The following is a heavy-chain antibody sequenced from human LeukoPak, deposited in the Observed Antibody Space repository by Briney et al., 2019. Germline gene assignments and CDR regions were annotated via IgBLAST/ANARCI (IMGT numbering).Heavy chain of an antibody. D-gene: IGHD3-10*01. J-gene: IGHJ6*02. CDR3: ARDSYGSGSYYKRHYYYYGMDV. Sequence: SETLSLTCTVSGGSISSYYWSWIRQPAGKGLEWIGRIYTSGSTNYNPSLTSRVTMSVDTSKNQFSLKLSSVTAADTAVYYCARDSYGSGSYYKRHYYYYGMDVWGQGTTVTVSS. V-gene: IGHV4-4*07. CDR2: IYTSGST. CDR1: GGSISSYY.